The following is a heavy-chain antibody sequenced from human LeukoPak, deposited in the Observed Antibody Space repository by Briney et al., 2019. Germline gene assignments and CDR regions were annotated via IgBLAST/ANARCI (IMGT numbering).Heavy chain of an antibody. CDR3: ARWSVGYDY. CDR1: GFTFSSYA. D-gene: IGHD3-3*01. CDR2: INDSGGST. V-gene: IGHV3-23*01. Sequence: GGSLRLSCAASGFTFSSYAMNWVRQAPGKGLEWVSVINDSGGSTFYADSVKGRFTISRDNSKNTLYLQMSGLRAEDTAVYYCARWSVGYDYWGRGTLVTVSS. J-gene: IGHJ4*02.